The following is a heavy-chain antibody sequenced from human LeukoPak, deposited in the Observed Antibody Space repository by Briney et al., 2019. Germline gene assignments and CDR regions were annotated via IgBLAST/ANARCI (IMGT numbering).Heavy chain of an antibody. D-gene: IGHD2-2*01. Sequence: SETLSLTCAVYGGSFSGYYWGWIRQPPGKGLEWIGSIYYSGSTYYNPSLKSRVTISVDTSKNQFSLKLSSVTAADTAVYYCARGGYEDIVVVPAAMEIDYWGQGTLVTVSS. CDR3: ARGGYEDIVVVPAAMEIDY. CDR1: GGSFSGYY. J-gene: IGHJ4*02. V-gene: IGHV4-34*01. CDR2: IYYSGST.